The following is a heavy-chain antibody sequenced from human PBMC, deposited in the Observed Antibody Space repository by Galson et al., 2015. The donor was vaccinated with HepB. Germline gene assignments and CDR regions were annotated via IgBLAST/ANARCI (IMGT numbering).Heavy chain of an antibody. Sequence: SLRLSCAASGFTFSNYGMHWVRQTPGKGLEWVAAISGSDDGTYHAASVRGRFTISRDDSKNTLYLQMNRLRAEDTATYYCAKGMAGSCTRVLCYSFDYWGQGSLVTVSS. CDR1: GFTFSNYG. J-gene: IGHJ4*02. CDR3: AKGMAGSCTRVLCYSFDY. V-gene: IGHV3-23*01. D-gene: IGHD2-8*02. CDR2: ISGSDDGT.